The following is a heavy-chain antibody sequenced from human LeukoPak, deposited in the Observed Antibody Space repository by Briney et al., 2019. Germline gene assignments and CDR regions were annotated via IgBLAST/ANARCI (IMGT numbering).Heavy chain of an antibody. CDR3: ARLRVYGDYYFDY. CDR2: IKQDGSEK. D-gene: IGHD4-17*01. CDR1: RFTFSSYW. Sequence: GSLRLSCAASRFTFSSYWMSWVRQAPGKGLEWVANIKQDGSEKYYVDSVKGRFTISRDNAKNSLYLQMNSLRAEDTAVYYCARLRVYGDYYFDYWGQGTLVTVSS. V-gene: IGHV3-7*01. J-gene: IGHJ4*02.